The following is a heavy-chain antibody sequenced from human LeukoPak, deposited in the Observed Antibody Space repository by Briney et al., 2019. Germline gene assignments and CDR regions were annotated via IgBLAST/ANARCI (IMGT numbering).Heavy chain of an antibody. CDR1: GFTFSSYS. D-gene: IGHD6-13*01. V-gene: IGHV3-21*01. CDR3: ARDHRWSAFYI. Sequence: GGSLRLSCAASGFTFSSYSMNWVRQAPGKGLEWVSSISSSSSYIYYADSVKGRFTISRDNAKNSLYLQMNSLRAEDTAVDYCARDHRWSAFYIWGQGTMVTVSS. J-gene: IGHJ3*02. CDR2: ISSSSSYI.